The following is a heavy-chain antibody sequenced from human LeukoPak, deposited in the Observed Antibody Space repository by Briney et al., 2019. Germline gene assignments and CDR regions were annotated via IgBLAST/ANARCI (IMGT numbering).Heavy chain of an antibody. CDR1: GGTFSSYA. D-gene: IGHD3-10*01. J-gene: IGHJ4*02. Sequence: SVKVSCKASGGTFSSYAISWVRQAPGQGLEWMGRIIPILGIANYAQKFQGRVTITADKSTSTAYMELSSLRSEDTAVYYCARALSGSYFDYWGQGTLVTVSS. V-gene: IGHV1-69*04. CDR2: IIPILGIA. CDR3: ARALSGSYFDY.